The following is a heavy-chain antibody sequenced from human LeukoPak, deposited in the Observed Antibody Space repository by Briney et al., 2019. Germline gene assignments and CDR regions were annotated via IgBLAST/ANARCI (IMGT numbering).Heavy chain of an antibody. CDR3: ARACIAVAGRELGFDP. CDR1: GYTFTSYG. V-gene: IGHV1-18*01. CDR2: ISAYNGNT. J-gene: IGHJ5*02. Sequence: ASVKVSCKASGYTFTSYGISWVRQAPGQGLEWMGWISAYNGNTNYAQKLQGRVTMTTDTSTSTAYMELRSLRSDDTAVYYCARACIAVAGRELGFDPWGQGTLVTVSS. D-gene: IGHD6-19*01.